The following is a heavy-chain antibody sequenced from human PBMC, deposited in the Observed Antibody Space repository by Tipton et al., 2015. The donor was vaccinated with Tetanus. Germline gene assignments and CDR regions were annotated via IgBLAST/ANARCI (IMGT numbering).Heavy chain of an antibody. CDR1: GDSISSGHS. V-gene: IGHV4-30-2*01. CDR2: SYHSGRT. CDR3: ARARRNDKTYWFDS. Sequence: TLSLTCDVSGDSISSGHSWNWIRQPPGEGLEWIGFSYHSGRTFYKSSLKSRVTISVDRSKNQFSQKLSSVTAADTAVYYCARARRNDKTYWFDSWGQGTLVIVSS. J-gene: IGHJ5*01.